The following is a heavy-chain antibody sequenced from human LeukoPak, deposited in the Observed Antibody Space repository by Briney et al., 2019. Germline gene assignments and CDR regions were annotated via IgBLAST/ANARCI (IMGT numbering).Heavy chain of an antibody. CDR3: AKTYYYDSSGYYAFDI. J-gene: IGHJ3*02. CDR1: GFTFSSYA. Sequence: GGSLRLSCAASGFTFSSYAIHWVRQAPGKGLEWVAVISYDGNNKYYGDSVEGRFTISRDNSKNTLYLQMNSLRAEDTAVYYCAKTYYYDSSGYYAFDIWGQGTMVTVSS. CDR2: ISYDGNNK. D-gene: IGHD3-22*01. V-gene: IGHV3-30-3*01.